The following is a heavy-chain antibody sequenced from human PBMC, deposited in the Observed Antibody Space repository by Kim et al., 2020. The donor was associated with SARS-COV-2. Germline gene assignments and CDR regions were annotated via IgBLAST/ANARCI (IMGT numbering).Heavy chain of an antibody. CDR1: GFTFSRNA. J-gene: IGHJ4*02. CDR2: ISASSGAI. V-gene: IGHV3-48*02. Sequence: GWSLRLSCAASGFTFSRNAMNWVRQAPGKGLEWVSYISASSGAIYYADSVKGRFTVSRDNAKHSVYLQMNSLRDEDTAVYYCARDLSYGSTYYYYFDSWGQGTLVTVSS. CDR3: ARDLSYGSTYYYYFDS. D-gene: IGHD3-22*01.